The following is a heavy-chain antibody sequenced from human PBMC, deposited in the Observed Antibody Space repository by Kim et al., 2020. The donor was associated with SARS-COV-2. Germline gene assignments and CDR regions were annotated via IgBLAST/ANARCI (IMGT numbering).Heavy chain of an antibody. J-gene: IGHJ5*02. CDR1: GGSISSSSYY. CDR2: IYYSGST. CDR3: ARKSSSWYSRWFDP. Sequence: SETLSLTCTVSGGSISSSSYYLGWIRQPPGKGLEWIGSIYYSGSTYYNPSLKSRVTISVYTSKNQFSLKLSSVTAADTAVYYCARKSSSWYSRWFDPWGQGTLVTVSS. D-gene: IGHD6-13*01. V-gene: IGHV4-39*01.